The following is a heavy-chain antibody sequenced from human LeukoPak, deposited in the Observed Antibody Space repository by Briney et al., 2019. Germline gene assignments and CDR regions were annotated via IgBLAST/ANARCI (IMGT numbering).Heavy chain of an antibody. CDR1: GFSFNNYW. D-gene: IGHD5-24*01. J-gene: IGHJ4*02. CDR2: IHSEGRIT. Sequence: GGSLRLSCAGSGFSFNNYWMHWVRQAPGKGLVWVSRIHSEGRITTYADSVKGRFTISKDSARNTLYLQMNTLKVEDTAVYYCARAQDTYNSLYFDYWGQGALVTVPS. CDR3: ARAQDTYNSLYFDY. V-gene: IGHV3-74*01.